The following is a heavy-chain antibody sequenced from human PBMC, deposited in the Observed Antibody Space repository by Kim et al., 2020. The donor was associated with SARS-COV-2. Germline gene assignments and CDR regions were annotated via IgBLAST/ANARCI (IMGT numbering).Heavy chain of an antibody. V-gene: IGHV7-4-1*02. CDR3: ARGLGFEGSWAGSSGWKVYGMDV. J-gene: IGHJ6*02. CDR2: INTNTGNP. D-gene: IGHD6-19*01. Sequence: ASVKVSCKASGYTFTSYAMNWVRQAPGQGLEWMGWINTNTGNPTYAQGFTGRFVFSLDTSVSTAYLQISSLKAEDTAVYYCARGLGFEGSWAGSSGWKVYGMDVWGQGTTVTVSS. CDR1: GYTFTSYA.